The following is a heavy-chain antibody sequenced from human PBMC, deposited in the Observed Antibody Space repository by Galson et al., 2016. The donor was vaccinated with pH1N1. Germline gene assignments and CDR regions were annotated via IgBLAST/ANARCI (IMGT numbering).Heavy chain of an antibody. V-gene: IGHV4-59*01. J-gene: IGHJ4*02. CDR3: ARYRITSSEGYFDF. Sequence: TLSLTCTVSGDSIGTYYWSWIRQSPGKGPEWIGQIHHSGKTGYNPSLEGRLTMSIDTSKSQFSLKLTYVTAADAAVYYCARYRITSSEGYFDFWGQGTRVTVSS. CDR2: IHHSGKT. CDR1: GDSIGTYY. D-gene: IGHD3-16*02.